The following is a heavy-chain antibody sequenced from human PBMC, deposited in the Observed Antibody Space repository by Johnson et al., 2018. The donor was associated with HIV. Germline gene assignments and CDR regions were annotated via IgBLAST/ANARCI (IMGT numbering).Heavy chain of an antibody. J-gene: IGHJ3*02. CDR3: ARGGTYNWSPDRIGNAFDI. Sequence: QVQLVESGGDLVKPGGSLRVSCLASGFVFSDSHMSWIRQAPGKGLEWISYSSSGGSSIYYAEYVRGRFTISRDNAKKSLFLQLSRLRAGDTGVYYCARGGTYNWSPDRIGNAFDIWGQGTTVTVSS. CDR2: SSSGGSSI. D-gene: IGHD1-20*01. CDR1: GFVFSDSH. V-gene: IGHV3-11*04.